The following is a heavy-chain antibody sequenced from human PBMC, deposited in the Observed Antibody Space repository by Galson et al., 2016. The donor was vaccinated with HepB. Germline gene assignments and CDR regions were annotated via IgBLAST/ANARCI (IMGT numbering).Heavy chain of an antibody. J-gene: IGHJ5*02. CDR2: SRVEGTEV. V-gene: IGHV3-7*01. Sequence: SLRLSCAASGFTFKNYMMGWVRQAPGKALEWVANSRVEGTEVHYVDSVKGRFSISRDNAKSSLYLQMNSLGDDDTGVYFCAREMLSCSGGNCIPGHLYNWFDPWGQGTLVTVSS. CDR1: GFTFKNYM. D-gene: IGHD2-15*01. CDR3: AREMLSCSGGNCIPGHLYNWFDP.